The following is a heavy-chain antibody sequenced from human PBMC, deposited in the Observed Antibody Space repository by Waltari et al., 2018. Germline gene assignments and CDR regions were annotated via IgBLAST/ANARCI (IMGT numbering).Heavy chain of an antibody. D-gene: IGHD2-8*01. V-gene: IGHV4-59*08. CDR3: ARHVPYCTNGVCRPYFYYGLDV. CDR1: GDSISNYY. Sequence: QVQLQESGPGLVKPSETLSLTCSVSGDSISNYYWSWIRQPPGKGLEWIGHIFYSGSTRHNPALMSRVDLSVDRSNNRFSLKLSSVTAADTAVYYCARHVPYCTNGVCRPYFYYGLDVWGQGTTVTVSS. CDR2: IFYSGST. J-gene: IGHJ6*02.